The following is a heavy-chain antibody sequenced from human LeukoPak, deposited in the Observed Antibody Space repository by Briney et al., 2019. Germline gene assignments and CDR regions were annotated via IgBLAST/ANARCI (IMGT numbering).Heavy chain of an antibody. CDR2: IGTAGDT. V-gene: IGHV3-13*01. CDR3: ARVAKERVGGVYYFDY. J-gene: IGHJ4*02. D-gene: IGHD1-1*01. Sequence: GGSLRLSCAASGFTFSDYDMHWVRQATGKGLEWVSAIGTAGDTYYTGSVKGRFTISRENAKNSLYLQMNSPRAGDTAVYYCARVAKERVGGVYYFDYWGQGTLVTVSS. CDR1: GFTFSDYD.